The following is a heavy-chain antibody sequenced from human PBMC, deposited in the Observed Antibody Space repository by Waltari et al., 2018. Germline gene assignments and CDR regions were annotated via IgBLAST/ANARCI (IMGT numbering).Heavy chain of an antibody. CDR3: AKDHTGHYGGRGGGGH. J-gene: IGHJ4*02. D-gene: IGHD4-17*01. V-gene: IGHV3-30*02. CDR1: GFPFSSYG. Sequence: QVQLVESGGGVVQPGGSLRLSCAASGFPFSSYGMQWVRQAPGRGGEGVAFIRFEGNKEYYAESVKGRFTISGGDSKNMLYLQMNNVRADDTAVYYWAKDHTGHYGGRGGGGHWGQGTLVTVSS. CDR2: IRFEGNKE.